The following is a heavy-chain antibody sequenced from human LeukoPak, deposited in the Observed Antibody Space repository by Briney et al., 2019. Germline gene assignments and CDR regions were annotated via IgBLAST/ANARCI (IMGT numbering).Heavy chain of an antibody. CDR1: GFPFSSYG. V-gene: IGHV3-33*01. Sequence: PGGSLRLSCVASGFPFSSYGMHWVRQAPGKGLEWVAVAYDDGNNKYYADSVKGRFTISKDNSKNTLYVQMDSLRVDDTAVYYCARTGDRDYFDYWGQGTLVTVSS. D-gene: IGHD7-27*01. J-gene: IGHJ4*02. CDR3: ARTGDRDYFDY. CDR2: AYDDGNNK.